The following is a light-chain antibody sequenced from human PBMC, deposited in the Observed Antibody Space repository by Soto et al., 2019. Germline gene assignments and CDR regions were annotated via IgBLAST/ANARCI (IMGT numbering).Light chain of an antibody. CDR3: QQYNNWPRT. Sequence: EIVMTQSPATLSVSPLERATLSCMASQSVSSNLAWYQQKPGQAPRLLIYGASTRATGIPARFSGSGSGTEFTLTISSLQSEDFAVYYCQQYNNWPRTFGQGTKVDI. CDR2: GAS. CDR1: QSVSSN. J-gene: IGKJ1*01. V-gene: IGKV3-15*01.